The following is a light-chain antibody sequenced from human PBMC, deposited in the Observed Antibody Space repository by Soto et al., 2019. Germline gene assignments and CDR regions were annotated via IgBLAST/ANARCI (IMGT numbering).Light chain of an antibody. V-gene: IGLV2-14*01. CDR1: SSDVGGYSY. CDR2: EVS. J-gene: IGLJ2*01. Sequence: ALTQPASVSGSPGQSITISCTGTSSDVGGYSYVSWYQQHPGKTPKLMIYEVSNRPSGVSHRFSGSKSGNTASLTISGLQTEDEADYYCSSFSSITREVFGGGTKVTVL. CDR3: SSFSSITREV.